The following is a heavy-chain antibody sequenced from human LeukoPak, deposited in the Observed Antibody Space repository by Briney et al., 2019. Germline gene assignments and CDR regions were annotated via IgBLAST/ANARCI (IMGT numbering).Heavy chain of an antibody. CDR3: ARGGSLVVVVAATSRREFDY. V-gene: IGHV4-39*07. CDR2: INHSGST. Sequence: PSQTLSLTCTVSGGSISSGSYYWSWIRQPPGKGLEWIGEINHSGSTNYNPSLKSRVTISVDTSKNQFSLKLSSVTAADTAVYYCARGGSLVVVVAATSRREFDYWGQGTLVTVSS. J-gene: IGHJ4*02. D-gene: IGHD2-15*01. CDR1: GGSISSGSYY.